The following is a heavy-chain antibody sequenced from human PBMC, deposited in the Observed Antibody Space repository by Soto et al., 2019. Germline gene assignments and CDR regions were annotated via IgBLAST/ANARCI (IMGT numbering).Heavy chain of an antibody. J-gene: IGHJ4*02. D-gene: IGHD3-22*01. CDR3: TTSNGYFVD. V-gene: IGHV3-23*01. Sequence: EVQLLESGGGLEQSGGSLRLSCAASGLTFDSRGMSWVRQAPGKGLEWVSAIDGGVGSTYYADSVKGRFTTSRDNSKNTLYLQMNSLRAEDTAIYYCTTSNGYFVDWGQGTLVTVSS. CDR2: IDGGVGST. CDR1: GLTFDSRG.